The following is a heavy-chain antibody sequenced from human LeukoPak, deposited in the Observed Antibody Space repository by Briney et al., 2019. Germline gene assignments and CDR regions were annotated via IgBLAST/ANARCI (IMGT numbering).Heavy chain of an antibody. V-gene: IGHV3-7*01. CDR1: GFTFSSYW. CDR2: IKQDGSEK. Sequence: GGSLRLSCAASGFTFSSYWMSWVRQAPGKGLEWVANIKQDGSEKYYVDSVKGRFTISRDNAKNSLYLQMNSLRAEDTAVYYRASLAMDDAFDIWGQGTMVTVSS. D-gene: IGHD5-18*01. CDR3: ASLAMDDAFDI. J-gene: IGHJ3*02.